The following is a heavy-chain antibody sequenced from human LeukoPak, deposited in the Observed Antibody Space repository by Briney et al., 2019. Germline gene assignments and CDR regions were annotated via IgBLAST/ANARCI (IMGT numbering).Heavy chain of an antibody. D-gene: IGHD3-16*02. CDR3: ARDLTMITFGGVIAPSWFDP. Sequence: GGSLRLSCTASVFTFRSYWMSWVRQAPGKGLEWVANIKQDGSEKYYVDSVKGRFTISRDNAKNSLYLQMNSLRAEYTAVYYCARDLTMITFGGVIAPSWFDPRGQGTLVTVSS. CDR2: IKQDGSEK. V-gene: IGHV3-7*01. CDR1: VFTFRSYW. J-gene: IGHJ5*02.